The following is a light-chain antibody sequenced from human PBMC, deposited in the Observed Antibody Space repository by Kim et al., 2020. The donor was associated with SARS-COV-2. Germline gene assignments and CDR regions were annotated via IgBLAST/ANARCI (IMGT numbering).Light chain of an antibody. CDR3: QQFGSSPLYS. Sequence: SPGETATLYCRASQSIGNKPLASYQQKPGQAPRLLIYRASYRAAGIPDRFSGTGSGTDFTLTINRLEPEDFAVYYCQQFGSSPLYSFGQGTKLEI. CDR2: RAS. V-gene: IGKV3-20*01. J-gene: IGKJ2*03. CDR1: QSIGNKP.